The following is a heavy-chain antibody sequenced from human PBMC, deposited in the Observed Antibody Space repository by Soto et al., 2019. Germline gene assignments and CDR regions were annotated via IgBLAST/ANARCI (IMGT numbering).Heavy chain of an antibody. CDR1: GFTFSSYE. V-gene: IGHV3-48*03. Sequence: GGSLRLSCAASGFTFSSYEMNWVRQAPGKGLEWVSYISSSGSTIYYADSVKGRFTISRDNAKNSLYLQMNSLRAEDTAVYYCARDSVPSSPYYYYYGMDVWGQGTTVTVSS. CDR2: ISSSGSTI. J-gene: IGHJ6*02. CDR3: ARDSVPSSPYYYYYGMDV.